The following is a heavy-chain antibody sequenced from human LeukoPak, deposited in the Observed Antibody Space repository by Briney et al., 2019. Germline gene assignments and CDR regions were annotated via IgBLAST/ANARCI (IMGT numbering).Heavy chain of an antibody. Sequence: GGSLRLSCVASGFTFDDYTLYWVRQGPGKGLGWVSLINRDGGVTKYGGSVKGRFAISRDNNKNSLSLLMNSLRPEDNAVYYCTKADDSSGYLPAQWGQGTLVTVSS. V-gene: IGHV3-43*01. CDR3: TKADDSSGYLPAQ. CDR1: GFTFDDYT. D-gene: IGHD3-22*01. J-gene: IGHJ4*02. CDR2: INRDGGVT.